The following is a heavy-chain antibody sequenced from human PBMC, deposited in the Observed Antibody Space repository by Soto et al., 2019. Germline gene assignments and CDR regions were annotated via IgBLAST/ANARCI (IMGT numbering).Heavy chain of an antibody. CDR3: ARDNDREQLGGNYYYALDV. J-gene: IGHJ6*02. CDR1: GDTFSSFA. V-gene: IGHV1-69*05. D-gene: IGHD1-1*01. CDR2: IIPIFRTP. Sequence: QGQLVQSGAEVKKPGSSVKVSCKASGDTFSSFAISWVRQAPGQGLEWMGGIIPIFRTPRYAQKFQGRVTXTXDXXTSPAYRELSSLTSEDTAVYYCARDNDREQLGGNYYYALDVWGQGTTVIVSS.